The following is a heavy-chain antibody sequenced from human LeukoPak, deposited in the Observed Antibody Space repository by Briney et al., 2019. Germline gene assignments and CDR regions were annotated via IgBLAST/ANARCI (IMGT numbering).Heavy chain of an antibody. CDR1: GGSISSYY. V-gene: IGHV4-59*01. Sequence: WETLSLTCTVSGGSISSYYWSWIRQPPGKGLEWFGYIYYSGSTNYNPSLKSRVTISLDTSKNQFSLKLSSVTAADTAVYYCAITTGTGFDYWGQGTLVTVSS. J-gene: IGHJ4*02. D-gene: IGHD1-1*01. CDR2: IYYSGST. CDR3: AITTGTGFDY.